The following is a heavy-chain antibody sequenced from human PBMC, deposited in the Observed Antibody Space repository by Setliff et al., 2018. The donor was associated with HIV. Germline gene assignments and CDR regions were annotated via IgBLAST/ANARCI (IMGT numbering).Heavy chain of an antibody. CDR2: ISAGGGST. V-gene: IGHV3-23*01. CDR3: AKDQRFDP. J-gene: IGHJ5*02. Sequence: GGSLRLSCAASGFTFSSYAMTWVRQAPGKGLEWVSAISAGGGSTYYADSVKGRFTISRDNSKNTLYLQMDSLRAEDTAVYYCAKDQRFDPWGQGTLVTVSS. CDR1: GFTFSSYA.